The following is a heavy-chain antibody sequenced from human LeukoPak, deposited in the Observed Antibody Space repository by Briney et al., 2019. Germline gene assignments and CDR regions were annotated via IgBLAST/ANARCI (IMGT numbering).Heavy chain of an antibody. CDR2: MNPNSGNT. D-gene: IGHD3-3*01. CDR3: ARAARITIFGVVMDVFNY. J-gene: IGHJ4*02. V-gene: IGHV1-8*03. CDR1: GYTFTSYD. Sequence: ASVKVSCKASGYTFTSYDINWVRQATGQGLEWMGWMNPNSGNTGYAQKFQGRVTITRNTSISTAYMELSSLRSEDTAVYYCARAARITIFGVVMDVFNYWGQGTLVTVSS.